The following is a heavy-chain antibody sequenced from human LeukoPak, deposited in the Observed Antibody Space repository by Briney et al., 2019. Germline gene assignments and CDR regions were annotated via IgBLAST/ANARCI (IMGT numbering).Heavy chain of an antibody. CDR1: GFTFSNDT. Sequence: GGSLRLSSAPSGFTFSNDTMHTVPQTPEKGVEWLSIISWNIDYISYADSVKGPFTISRGKAKKTLDCQMNILRAENTPFYYSENVRGMYSSGYFFDYWGQGTLVTVSS. D-gene: IGHD6-19*01. CDR2: ISWNIDYI. V-gene: IGHV3-9*01. J-gene: IGHJ4*02. CDR3: ENVRGMYSSGYFFDY.